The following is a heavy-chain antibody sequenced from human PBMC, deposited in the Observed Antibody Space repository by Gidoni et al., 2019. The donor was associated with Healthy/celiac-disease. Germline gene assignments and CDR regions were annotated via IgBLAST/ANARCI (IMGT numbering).Heavy chain of an antibody. Sequence: EVQLVESGGGLVQPGGSLRLSCAASGFTFSSSAMSWVRQAPGKGLEWVSAISGSGGSTYYADSVKGRFTISRDNSKNTLYLQMNSLRAEDTAVYYCAKVSPLAIFGVGNWFDPWGQGTLVTVSS. CDR1: GFTFSSSA. V-gene: IGHV3-23*04. J-gene: IGHJ5*02. D-gene: IGHD3-3*01. CDR3: AKVSPLAIFGVGNWFDP. CDR2: ISGSGGST.